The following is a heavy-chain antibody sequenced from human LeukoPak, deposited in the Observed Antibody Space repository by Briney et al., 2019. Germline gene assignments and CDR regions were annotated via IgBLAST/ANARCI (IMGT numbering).Heavy chain of an antibody. CDR2: IYSGGST. Sequence: PGGSLRLSCAASGFIVSSNYMSWVRQAPGKGLEWVSVIYSGGSTYYADSVKGRFTISRDNSKNTLYLQMNSLRAEDTAVYYCARGRYSYGLDYWGQGTLVTVSS. D-gene: IGHD5-18*01. CDR1: GFIVSSNY. V-gene: IGHV3-53*01. CDR3: ARGRYSYGLDY. J-gene: IGHJ4*02.